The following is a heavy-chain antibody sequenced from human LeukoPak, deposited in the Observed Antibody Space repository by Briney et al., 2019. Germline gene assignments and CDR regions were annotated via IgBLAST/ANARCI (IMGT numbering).Heavy chain of an antibody. CDR2: IYYSGST. D-gene: IGHD3-22*01. CDR3: ARGHYYDSSGYYNYWYFDL. V-gene: IGHV4-31*01. J-gene: IGHJ2*01. Sequence: PSETLSLTCTVSGGSISSGGYYWSWIRQHPGKGLEWIGYIYYSGSTYYNPSLKSQVTISVDTSKNQFSLKLSSVTAADTAVYYCARGHYYDSSGYYNYWYFDLWGRGTLVTVSS. CDR1: GGSISSGGYY.